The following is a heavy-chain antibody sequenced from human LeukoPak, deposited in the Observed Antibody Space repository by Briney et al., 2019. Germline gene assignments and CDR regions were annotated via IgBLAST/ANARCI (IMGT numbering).Heavy chain of an antibody. J-gene: IGHJ4*02. V-gene: IGHV3-9*01. D-gene: IGHD6-19*01. CDR1: GFTFDDYA. Sequence: PGGSLRLSCAASGFTFDDYAMHWVRQAPGKGLEWVSGISWNSGSIGYADSVKGRFIISRDNAKNSLYLQMNSLRAEDTALYYCAKDSEQWDYFDYWGQGTLVTVSS. CDR2: ISWNSGSI. CDR3: AKDSEQWDYFDY.